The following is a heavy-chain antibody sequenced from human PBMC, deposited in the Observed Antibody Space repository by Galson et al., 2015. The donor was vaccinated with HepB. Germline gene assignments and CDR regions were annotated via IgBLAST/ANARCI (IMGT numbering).Heavy chain of an antibody. CDR2: ISSGGSIQ. J-gene: IGHJ3*02. CDR3: AKPITALAFDAFDM. CDR1: EFTFSTYG. V-gene: IGHV3-30*18. D-gene: IGHD5-18*01. Sequence: SLRLSCAASEFTFSTYGMHWVRQAPGKGLEWVALISSGGSIQYYGDSVKGRFTISRDNWKNTLRLQIHSLRAEDTAVYYCAKPITALAFDAFDMWGLGTLVTVSS.